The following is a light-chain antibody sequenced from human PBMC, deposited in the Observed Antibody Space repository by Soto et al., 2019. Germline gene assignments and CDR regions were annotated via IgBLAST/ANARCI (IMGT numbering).Light chain of an antibody. Sequence: EIVLTQSPGTLSLSPGERATLSCRASQSSSNNYLAWYQQKPGQAPRLLIFGASARATGIPDRFSGSGSGTDFTLTISRLEPEDFAVYYCQQYGSSSTFGQGTKLEIK. J-gene: IGKJ2*02. CDR2: GAS. V-gene: IGKV3-20*01. CDR3: QQYGSSST. CDR1: QSSSNNY.